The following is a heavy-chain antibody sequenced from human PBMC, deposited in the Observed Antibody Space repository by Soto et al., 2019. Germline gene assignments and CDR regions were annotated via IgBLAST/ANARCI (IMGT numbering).Heavy chain of an antibody. CDR3: ASNSGSGYRAFDT. CDR1: GDTFNFYS. Sequence: QVQLVQSGAEVKSAGSSVKVSCKASGDTFNFYSINWVRQAPGLGLEWVGRVNPILSMSNYAQRFQGRVTMTADKSTGTAYMALRSLRSEDTAIYYCASNSGSGYRAFDTWGQGALVTVSS. D-gene: IGHD3-10*01. J-gene: IGHJ4*02. V-gene: IGHV1-69*02. CDR2: VNPILSMS.